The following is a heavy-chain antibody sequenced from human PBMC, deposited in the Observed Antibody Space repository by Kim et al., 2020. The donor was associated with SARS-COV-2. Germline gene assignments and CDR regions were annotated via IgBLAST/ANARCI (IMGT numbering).Heavy chain of an antibody. CDR1: GFSVSGSF. CDR3: ARQNYDILNNYFMGGVTDY. CDR2: IYGGGYT. V-gene: IGHV3-66*02. J-gene: IGHJ4*02. D-gene: IGHD3-9*01. Sequence: GGSLRLSCEASGFSVSGSFMTWVRQAPGKGLEGVAFIYGGGYTYYADFVKGRFTISRDGSKNTLFLQMNNLRLEDTAVYYCARQNYDILNNYFMGGVTDYWGQGTPVTVSS.